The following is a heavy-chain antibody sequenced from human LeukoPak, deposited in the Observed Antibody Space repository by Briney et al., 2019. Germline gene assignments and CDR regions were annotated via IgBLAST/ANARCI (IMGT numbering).Heavy chain of an antibody. D-gene: IGHD3-3*01. J-gene: IGHJ5*02. Sequence: PSETLSLTCIISGGSINSSPYYWGWIRQPPGKGLEWIGEINHSGSTNYNPSLKSRVTISVDTSKNQFSLKLSSVTAADTAVYYCARRDWYDFWSGYYGQRGSWFDPWGQGTLVTVSS. CDR1: GGSINSSPYY. CDR2: INHSGST. V-gene: IGHV4-39*07. CDR3: ARRDWYDFWSGYYGQRGSWFDP.